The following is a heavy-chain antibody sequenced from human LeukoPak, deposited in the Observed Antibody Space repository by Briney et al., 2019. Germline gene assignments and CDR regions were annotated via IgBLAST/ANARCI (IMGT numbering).Heavy chain of an antibody. CDR3: ARDACGHTYGCIYWYFDL. CDR1: GFSFSTYA. Sequence: PGGSLRVSCAASGFSFSTYAMTWVRQAPGKGLEWVAVIWYDGTNKYYADSVKGRFTISRDNSKNTLYLQMNSLRAEDTAVYYCARDACGHTYGCIYWYFDLWGRGTLVTVSS. D-gene: IGHD5-18*01. J-gene: IGHJ2*01. V-gene: IGHV3-33*08. CDR2: IWYDGTNK.